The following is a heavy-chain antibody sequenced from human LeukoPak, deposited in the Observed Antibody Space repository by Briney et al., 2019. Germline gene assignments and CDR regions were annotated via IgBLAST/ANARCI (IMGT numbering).Heavy chain of an antibody. CDR3: AKDTASPFDY. D-gene: IGHD5-18*01. Sequence: GGSLTLSWAASGFTFSSYGMHWVRQAPGKGLGWVAFIRYDGSNKSYADSVKGRFTISRDNSKNTLYLQMNSLRSEDPCVNYGAKDTASPFDYSGQGTLFTVSS. V-gene: IGHV3-30*02. CDR1: GFTFSSYG. J-gene: IGHJ4*02. CDR2: IRYDGSNK.